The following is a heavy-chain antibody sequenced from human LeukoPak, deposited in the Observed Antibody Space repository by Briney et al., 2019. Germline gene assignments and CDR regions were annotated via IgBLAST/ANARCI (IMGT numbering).Heavy chain of an antibody. Sequence: SETLSLTCAVYGGSFSGYYWSWIRQPPGKGLEWIGEINHSGSTNYNPSLKSRVTISVDTSKNQFSLKLSSVTAADTAVYYCARHGSGSYYTLYYYYGMDVWGQGTTVTVSS. V-gene: IGHV4-34*01. CDR2: INHSGST. CDR3: ARHGSGSYYTLYYYYGMDV. D-gene: IGHD3-10*01. CDR1: GGSFSGYY. J-gene: IGHJ6*02.